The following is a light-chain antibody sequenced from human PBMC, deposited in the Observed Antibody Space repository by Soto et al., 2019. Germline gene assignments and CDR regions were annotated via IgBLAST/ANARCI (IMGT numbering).Light chain of an antibody. CDR1: QSVSRSY. V-gene: IGKV3-20*01. CDR3: QQYGSSPT. J-gene: IGKJ4*01. Sequence: EIVLTQSPGTLSLAPGERATLSCRARQSVSRSYLAWYQQKPGQAPRLLIYGASSRATGIPDRFSGSGSGTDFTLTISRLEPEDFAVYYCQQYGSSPTFGGGTKVEIK. CDR2: GAS.